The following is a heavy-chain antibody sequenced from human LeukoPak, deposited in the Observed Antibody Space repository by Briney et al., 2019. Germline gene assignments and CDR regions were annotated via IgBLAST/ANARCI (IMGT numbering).Heavy chain of an antibody. Sequence: GGSLRLSCAASGFTFSSYAMSWVRQAPGKGLEWVSAISGSGGSTYYADSVKGRFTISRDKSKNTLYLQMNSLRAEHTAVYYCAKDPAFDSSNYYFVYWGQGSLVTVSS. CDR2: ISGSGGST. CDR3: AKDPAFDSSNYYFVY. D-gene: IGHD4-11*01. J-gene: IGHJ4*02. CDR1: GFTFSSYA. V-gene: IGHV3-23*01.